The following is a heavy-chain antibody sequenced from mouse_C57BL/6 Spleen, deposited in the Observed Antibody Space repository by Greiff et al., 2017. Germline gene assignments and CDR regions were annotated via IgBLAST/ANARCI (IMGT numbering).Heavy chain of an antibody. V-gene: IGHV1-55*01. J-gene: IGHJ2*01. D-gene: IGHD1-1*01. CDR3: ARCYYGSSSYYFDY. CDR1: GYTFTSYW. CDR2: IYPGSGST. Sequence: VQLQQPGAELVKPGASVKMSCKASGYTFTSYWITWVKQRPGQGLEWIGDIYPGSGSTNYNEKFKSKATLTVDTSSSTAYMQLSSLTSEDSAVYYCARCYYGSSSYYFDYWGQGTTLTVSS.